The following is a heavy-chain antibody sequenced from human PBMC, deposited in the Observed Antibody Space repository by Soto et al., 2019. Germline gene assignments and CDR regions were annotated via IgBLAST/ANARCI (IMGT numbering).Heavy chain of an antibody. J-gene: IGHJ4*02. D-gene: IGHD3-9*01. CDR1: GGSVSSSSYY. CDR2: GYYSGST. Sequence: QLQLQESGPGLVKPSETLSLTCTVSGGSVSSSSYYWGWVRQPPGKGLEWIGSGYYSGSTYYNPYLESRVTISVDKSKNQFSLKLMSLSAADTAVYYCGRLEGLATISYYFDYWGQGALVTVSS. CDR3: GRLEGLATISYYFDY. V-gene: IGHV4-39*01.